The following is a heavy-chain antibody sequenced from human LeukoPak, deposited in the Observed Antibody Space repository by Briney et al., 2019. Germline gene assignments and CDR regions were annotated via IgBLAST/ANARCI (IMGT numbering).Heavy chain of an antibody. CDR1: GFTFSSYA. Sequence: GGSLRLSCAASGFTFSSYAMHWDRQAPGKGLEWVAVISYDGSNKYYADSVKGRFTISRDDSKNTLYLQMNSLRAEDTAVYYCARDGQYYDSSGYTDYWGQGTLVTVSS. CDR3: ARDGQYYDSSGYTDY. J-gene: IGHJ4*02. CDR2: ISYDGSNK. D-gene: IGHD3-22*01. V-gene: IGHV3-30-3*01.